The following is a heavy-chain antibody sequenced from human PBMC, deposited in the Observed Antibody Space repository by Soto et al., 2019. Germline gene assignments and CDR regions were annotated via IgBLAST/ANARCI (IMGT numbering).Heavy chain of an antibody. D-gene: IGHD3-10*01. J-gene: IGHJ4*02. CDR1: GFTFSSYA. CDR3: AKGSSYIFPPFVDY. V-gene: IGHV3-23*01. CDR2: ISGSGGST. Sequence: GGSLRLSCAASGFTFSSYAMSWVRQAPGKGLEWVSAISGSGGSTYYADSVKGRFTISRDNSKNTLYLQMHSLRAEDTAVYYCAKGSSYIFPPFVDYWGQGTLVTVSS.